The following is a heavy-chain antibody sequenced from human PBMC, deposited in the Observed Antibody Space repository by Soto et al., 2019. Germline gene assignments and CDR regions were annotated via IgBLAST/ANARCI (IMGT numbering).Heavy chain of an antibody. J-gene: IGHJ6*02. CDR1: GFTFSSYG. Sequence: QVQLVESGGGVVQPGRSLRLSCAASGFTFSSYGMHWVRQAPGKGLEWVAVIWYDGSNKYYADSVKGRFTIFRENSKNTLYLQMNSLRAEDTAVYYCARDEGLGVNYYYYGVDVWGQGTTVTVSS. CDR3: ARDEGLGVNYYYYGVDV. D-gene: IGHD3-10*01. V-gene: IGHV3-33*01. CDR2: IWYDGSNK.